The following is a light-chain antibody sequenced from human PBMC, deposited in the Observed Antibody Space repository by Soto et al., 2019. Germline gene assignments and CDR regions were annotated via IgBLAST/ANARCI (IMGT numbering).Light chain of an antibody. CDR2: NSS. J-gene: IGKJ1*01. Sequence: EIVLTQSPGTLSLSPGARATLSCRASQSVRSNYLAWYQQKPGQAPRLPIYNSSTRATGIPDRFSGSGSGTDFTLTISRLEPEDFAVYYCQQYRDLPQTFGQGNKVDMK. CDR3: QQYRDLPQT. V-gene: IGKV3-20*01. CDR1: QSVRSNY.